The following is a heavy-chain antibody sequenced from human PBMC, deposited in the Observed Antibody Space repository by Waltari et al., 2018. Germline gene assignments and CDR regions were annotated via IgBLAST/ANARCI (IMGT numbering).Heavy chain of an antibody. D-gene: IGHD2-15*01. CDR2: INHSGST. J-gene: IGHJ6*03. CDR3: ARLRMVTVHYYYYMDV. CDR1: GGSFSGYY. V-gene: IGHV4-34*01. Sequence: QVQLQQWGAGLLKPSETLSLTCAVYGGSFSGYYWSWIRQPPGKGLEWIGEINHSGSTNYNPSLKSRVTISVDTSKNQFSLKLSSVTAADPAVYYCARLRMVTVHYYYYMDVWGKGTTVTISS.